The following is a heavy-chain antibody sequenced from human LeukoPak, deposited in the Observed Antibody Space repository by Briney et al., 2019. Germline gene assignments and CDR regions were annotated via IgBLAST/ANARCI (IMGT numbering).Heavy chain of an antibody. CDR2: ISSSSSYI. V-gene: IGHV3-21*01. Sequence: GGSLRLSCAASGLTFSSYAMSWVRQAPGKGLEWVSSISSSSSYIYYADSVKGRFTISRDNAKNSLYLQMNSLRAEDTAVYYCARDGGWGDFDYWGQGTLVTVSS. CDR3: ARDGGWGDFDY. D-gene: IGHD6-19*01. CDR1: GLTFSSYA. J-gene: IGHJ4*02.